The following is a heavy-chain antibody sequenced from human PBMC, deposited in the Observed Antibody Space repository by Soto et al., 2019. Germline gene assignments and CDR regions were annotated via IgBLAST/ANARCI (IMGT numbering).Heavy chain of an antibody. D-gene: IGHD3-10*01. CDR3: ARDLVTMVRGVTVYYYYGMDV. V-gene: IGHV4-38-2*02. J-gene: IGHJ6*02. CDR1: GYSISSGYY. Sequence: SETLSLTCPISGYSISSGYYWGWILHPPGKGLEWIGSIYHSGRTYYNPSLKSRVTISVDTSKNQFSLKLSSVTAADTAVYYCARDLVTMVRGVTVYYYYGMDVWGQGTTVT. CDR2: IYHSGRT.